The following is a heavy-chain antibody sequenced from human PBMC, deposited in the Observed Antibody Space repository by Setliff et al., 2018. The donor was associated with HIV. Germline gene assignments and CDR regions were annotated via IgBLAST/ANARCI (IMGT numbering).Heavy chain of an antibody. V-gene: IGHV3-48*01. D-gene: IGHD2-15*01. CDR2: ITSTGSTI. CDR3: ARAGVVEGYYYYYYMDV. J-gene: IGHJ6*03. CDR1: GFTFSDCS. Sequence: GGSLRLSCAASGFTFSDCSMNWVRQAPGKGLEWISYITSTGSTIFYADSVKGRFTISRDNAEKSVYLQMNSLRAEDTAVYYCARAGVVEGYYYYYYMDVWGKGTTVTVSS.